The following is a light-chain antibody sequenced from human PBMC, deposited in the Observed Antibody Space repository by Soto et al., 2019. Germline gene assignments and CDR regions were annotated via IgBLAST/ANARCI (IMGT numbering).Light chain of an antibody. V-gene: IGLV1-47*01. Sequence: QPVLTQPPSASGTPGQRVTISCSGSSSNIGSNYVYWYQQLPGTAPKLLIYRNNQRPSGVPDRFSGSKSGTSASLAISGLRSEDEADYYCAAWDDSLSGPGVFGGGTKVTV. CDR1: SSNIGSNY. CDR2: RNN. J-gene: IGLJ2*01. CDR3: AAWDDSLSGPGV.